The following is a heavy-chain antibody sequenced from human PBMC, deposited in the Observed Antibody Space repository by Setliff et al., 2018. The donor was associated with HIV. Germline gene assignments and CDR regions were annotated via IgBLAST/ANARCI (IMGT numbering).Heavy chain of an antibody. CDR1: GFNFKTYG. CDR2: IGSSNHGI. Sequence: GGSLRLSCAASGFNFKTYGMTWVRQAPGKGLDWVAHIGSSNHGIHYTASVQGRFTVSRDNANNLLFLEMNNLRVEDTAVYYCTSFFGDYGYWGHGTQVTVSS. J-gene: IGHJ4*01. CDR3: TSFFGDYGY. V-gene: IGHV3-48*04. D-gene: IGHD3-10*01.